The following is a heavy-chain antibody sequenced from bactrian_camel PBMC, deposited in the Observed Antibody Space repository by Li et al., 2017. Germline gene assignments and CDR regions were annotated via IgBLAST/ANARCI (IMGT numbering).Heavy chain of an antibody. Sequence: QLVESGGGLVQPGGSLRLSCAASGFTFRSHDMHWVRQAPGKGLEWVSGINSGGGSTTYADSVKGRFTISRDNAKNTVYLRLNSLRAEDMAMYYCAKAPELETMDSWGQGTQVTVS. CDR3: AKAPELETMDS. CDR2: INSGGGST. CDR1: GFTFRSHD. J-gene: IGHJ6*01. V-gene: IGHV3S40*01. D-gene: IGHD4*01.